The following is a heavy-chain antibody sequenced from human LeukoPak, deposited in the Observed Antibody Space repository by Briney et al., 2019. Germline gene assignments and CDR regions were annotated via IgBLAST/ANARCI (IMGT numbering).Heavy chain of an antibody. Sequence: PGGSLRLSCAASGFTFSSYDMHWVRQATGKGLEWVSAIGTAGDTYYPGSVKGRFTISRENAKNSLYLQMNSLRAGDTAVYYCARVDYGGKGGRLWYFDLWGRGTLVTVSS. V-gene: IGHV3-13*04. J-gene: IGHJ2*01. CDR1: GFTFSSYD. D-gene: IGHD4-23*01. CDR2: IGTAGDT. CDR3: ARVDYGGKGGRLWYFDL.